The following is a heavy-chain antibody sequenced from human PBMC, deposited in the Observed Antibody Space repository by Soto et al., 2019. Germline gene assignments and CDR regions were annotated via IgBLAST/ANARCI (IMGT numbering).Heavy chain of an antibody. V-gene: IGHV4-34*01. J-gene: IGHJ4*02. CDR2: INHSGST. CDR1: GGSFSGYY. D-gene: IGHD3-10*01. CDR3: ARGVVYVSGSDGY. Sequence: QVQLQQWGAGLLKPSETLSLTCAVYGGSFSGYYWSWIRQPPGKGLEWIGEINHSGSTNYNPSLKSRVTISVDTSKNQFSLKLSSVTAADTAVYYCARGVVYVSGSDGYWGQGTLVTVSS.